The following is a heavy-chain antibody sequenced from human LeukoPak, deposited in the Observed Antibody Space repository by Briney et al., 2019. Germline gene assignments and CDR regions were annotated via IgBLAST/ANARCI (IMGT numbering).Heavy chain of an antibody. CDR3: ATDRYSSGWYDYFDY. D-gene: IGHD6-19*01. Sequence: GGSLRLSCAASGFTFSSYWMSWVRQAPGKGLEWVANIKQDGSEQYYVDSVEGRFTTSRDNAKNSLYLQMNSLRAVDTALYYCATDRYSSGWYDYFDYWGQGTLVTVSS. CDR1: GFTFSSYW. V-gene: IGHV3-7*01. CDR2: IKQDGSEQ. J-gene: IGHJ4*02.